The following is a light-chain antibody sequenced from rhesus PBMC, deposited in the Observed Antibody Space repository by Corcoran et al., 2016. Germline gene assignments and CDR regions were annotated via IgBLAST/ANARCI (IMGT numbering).Light chain of an antibody. V-gene: IGKV1-25*01. CDR1: QGITND. CDR2: EAS. J-gene: IGKJ2*01. Sequence: DIQMTQSPSSLSASVGDRVTITCRASQGITNDLAWYQQKPGETPKLLIYEASSLQSGIPSRFSGSGSGTDFTLTISSLPSEDFATYYCQHYYSIPYSFGQGTKVEIK. CDR3: QHYYSIPYS.